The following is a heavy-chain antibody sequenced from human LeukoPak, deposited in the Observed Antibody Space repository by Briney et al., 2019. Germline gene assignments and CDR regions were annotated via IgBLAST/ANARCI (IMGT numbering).Heavy chain of an antibody. CDR3: AKDQTLGDCSSTSCTLYYFDY. J-gene: IGHJ4*02. CDR2: ISDSSSTI. CDR1: GFSFSSCS. V-gene: IGHV3-48*01. Sequence: PGGSLRLSCAATGFSFSSCSMNWVRQAPGKGLEWVSYISDSSSTIYYADSVKGRFTISRDNSKNTLYLQMNSLRAEDTAVYYCAKDQTLGDCSSTSCTLYYFDYWGQGTLVTVSS. D-gene: IGHD2-2*01.